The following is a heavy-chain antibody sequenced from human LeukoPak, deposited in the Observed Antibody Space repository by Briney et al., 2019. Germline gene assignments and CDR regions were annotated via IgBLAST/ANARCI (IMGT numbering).Heavy chain of an antibody. V-gene: IGHV4-59*12. Sequence: SETLSLTCTVSGGSISSYYWSWIRQPPGKGLEWIGYIYYSGSTNYNPSLKSRVTISVDTSKNQFSLKLSSVTAADTAVYYCARVRGGYNWFDPWGQGTLVTVSS. D-gene: IGHD2-15*01. CDR3: ARVRGGYNWFDP. J-gene: IGHJ5*02. CDR1: GGSISSYY. CDR2: IYYSGST.